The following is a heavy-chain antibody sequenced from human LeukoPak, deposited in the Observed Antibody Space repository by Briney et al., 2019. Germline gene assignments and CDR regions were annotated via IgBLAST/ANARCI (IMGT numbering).Heavy chain of an antibody. CDR1: GGSISSHY. J-gene: IGHJ3*02. CDR3: ARETTVVTPGRSDVFDI. Sequence: KPSETLSLTCTVSGGSISSHYWNWIRQPPGKGLEWIGYIYYSGSTNYHPSLKSRVTISVDTSKNQFSLKLSSVTAADTAVYYCARETTVVTPGRSDVFDIWGQGTMVTVSS. D-gene: IGHD4-23*01. CDR2: IYYSGST. V-gene: IGHV4-59*11.